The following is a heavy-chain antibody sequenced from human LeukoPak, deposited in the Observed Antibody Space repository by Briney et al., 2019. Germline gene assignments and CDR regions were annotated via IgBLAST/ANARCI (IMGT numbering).Heavy chain of an antibody. J-gene: IGHJ4*02. V-gene: IGHV4-30-2*01. CDR3: ARCDGYKSGDFYFAS. Sequence: SETLSLTCAVSGDSISSGDYSWSWIRQPPGKGLEWIGYISHSGSTYYSPSLKSRVTISVNRSKNQFSLNLRSVTAADTAVYYCARCDGYKSGDFYFASWGQGTLVTVSS. D-gene: IGHD5-24*01. CDR1: GDSISSGDYS. CDR2: ISHSGST.